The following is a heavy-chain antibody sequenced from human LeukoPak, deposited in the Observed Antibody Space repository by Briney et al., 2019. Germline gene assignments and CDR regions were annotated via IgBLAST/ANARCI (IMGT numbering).Heavy chain of an antibody. Sequence: ASVKVSCKAPGYTLTNYGINWVRQAPGQGLEWMGWIGAYNVNTDYAQKLQGRVTMTTDTSTNTAQMELRSLRPDDTAVYYCAREGCGSYYFDNWGQGTLVTVSS. V-gene: IGHV1-18*01. CDR1: GYTLTNYG. D-gene: IGHD1-26*01. CDR2: IGAYNVNT. J-gene: IGHJ4*02. CDR3: AREGCGSYYFDN.